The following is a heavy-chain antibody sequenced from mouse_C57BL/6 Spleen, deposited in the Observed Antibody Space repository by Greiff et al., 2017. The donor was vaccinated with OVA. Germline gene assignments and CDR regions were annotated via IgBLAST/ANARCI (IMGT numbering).Heavy chain of an antibody. Sequence: EVQLVESGGGLVQPGGSLKLSCAASGFTFSDYGMAWVRQAPRQGPEWVAFISNLAYSIYYADTVTGRFTISRENAKNTLYLEMSSLRSEDTAMYYCARGPSMDYWGQGTSVTVSS. J-gene: IGHJ4*01. CDR3: ARGPSMDY. V-gene: IGHV5-15*01. CDR1: GFTFSDYG. CDR2: ISNLAYSI.